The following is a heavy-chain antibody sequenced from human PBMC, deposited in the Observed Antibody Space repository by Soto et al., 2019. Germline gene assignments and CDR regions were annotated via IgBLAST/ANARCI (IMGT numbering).Heavy chain of an antibody. J-gene: IGHJ6*02. CDR2: IIPIFGTA. CDR3: ARARGYSYGRGDYYYYGIDV. CDR1: GGTFSSYA. Sequence: QVQLVQSGAEVKKPGSSVKVSCKSSGGTFSSYAISWVRQAPGQGREWMGGIIPIFGTANYAQKFQGRVTITADESTSTAYMELSSLRSEDTAVYYCARARGYSYGRGDYYYYGIDVWGQGTTVTVSS. D-gene: IGHD5-18*01. V-gene: IGHV1-69*01.